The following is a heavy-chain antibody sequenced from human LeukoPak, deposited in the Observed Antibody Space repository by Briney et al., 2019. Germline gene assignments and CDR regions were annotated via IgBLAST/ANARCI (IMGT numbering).Heavy chain of an antibody. CDR1: GFTFSSYA. D-gene: IGHD5-12*01. J-gene: IGHJ4*02. CDR2: ISGSGGST. V-gene: IGHV3-23*01. Sequence: GGSLRLSCAASGFTFSSYAMSWVRQAPGKGLEWVSAISGSGGSTNYADSVKGRFTISRDNSKNTLYLQMNSLRAEDTAVYYCARDSGGYSGYDYFDYWGQGTLVTVSS. CDR3: ARDSGGYSGYDYFDY.